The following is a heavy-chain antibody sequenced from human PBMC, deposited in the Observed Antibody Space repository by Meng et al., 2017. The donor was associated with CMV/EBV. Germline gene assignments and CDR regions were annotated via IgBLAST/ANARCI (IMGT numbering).Heavy chain of an antibody. CDR2: IYSGGST. CDR1: GFTVSSNY. CDR3: ARSQGWFDP. V-gene: IGHV3-53*01. J-gene: IGHJ5*02. Sequence: GESLKISCAASGFTVSSNYMSWVRQAPGKGLGWVSVIYSGGSTYYADSVKGRFTISRDNSKNTLYLQMNSLRAEDTAVYYCARSQGWFDPWGQGTLVTVSS.